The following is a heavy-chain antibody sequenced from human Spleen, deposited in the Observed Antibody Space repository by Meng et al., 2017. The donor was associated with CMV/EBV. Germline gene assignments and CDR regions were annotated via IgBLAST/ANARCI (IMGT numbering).Heavy chain of an antibody. CDR3: ARDNAQGRDGLTGWFDP. J-gene: IGHJ5*02. CDR2: INPNSGGT. CDR1: GYTFTGYY. D-gene: IGHD5-24*01. V-gene: IGHV1-2*02. Sequence: ASVKVSCKASGYTFTGYYMHWVRQAPGQGLEWMGWINPNSGGTIYAQKFQGRVTMTRDTSISTAYMGLSRLRSDDTAVYYCARDNAQGRDGLTGWFDPWGQGTLVTVSS.